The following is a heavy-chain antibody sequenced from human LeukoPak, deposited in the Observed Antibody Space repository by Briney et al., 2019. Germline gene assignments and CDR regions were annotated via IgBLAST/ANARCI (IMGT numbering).Heavy chain of an antibody. CDR1: GFTFSSYA. V-gene: IGHV4-39*01. Sequence: GSLRLSCAASGFTFSSYAMSWVRQPPGKGLEWIGCIYYSGSTYYNPSLKSRVTISVDTSKNQFSLKLSSVTAADTAVYYCARHVLWRIQLPTPYYFDYWGQGTLVTVSS. J-gene: IGHJ4*02. D-gene: IGHD5-18*01. CDR2: IYYSGST. CDR3: ARHVLWRIQLPTPYYFDY.